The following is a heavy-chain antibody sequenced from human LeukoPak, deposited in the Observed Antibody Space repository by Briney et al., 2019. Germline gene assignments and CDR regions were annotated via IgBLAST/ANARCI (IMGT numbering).Heavy chain of an antibody. CDR1: GGTFSNYA. CDR3: ARDRWPVTRIQYYYYMDV. V-gene: IGHV1-69*06. D-gene: IGHD4-17*01. CDR2: IIPIYGTT. Sequence: SVKVSCKASGGTFSNYAVSWVRQAPGQGLEWMGGIIPIYGTTNYAQKFQGRVTITADKSTSTVYMELSSLRSEDTAVYYCARDRWPVTRIQYYYYMDVWGKGTTVTVSS. J-gene: IGHJ6*03.